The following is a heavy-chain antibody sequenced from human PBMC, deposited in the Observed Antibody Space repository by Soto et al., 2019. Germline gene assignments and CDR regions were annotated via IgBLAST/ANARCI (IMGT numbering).Heavy chain of an antibody. D-gene: IGHD5-12*01. CDR2: INPNSGAT. Sequence: QVQLVQSGAEVRKPGASVTVSCRTSGDTFSDYYIHWVRQAPGQGLEWMGWINPNSGATNYAQKFRGWVTMTRDTFIRTVYMQLSRPRSEDTAVYYCARESGGATAPLDYYYFYMDVWGTGTTVTVSS. V-gene: IGHV1-2*04. CDR3: ARESGGATAPLDYYYFYMDV. CDR1: GDTFSDYY. J-gene: IGHJ6*03.